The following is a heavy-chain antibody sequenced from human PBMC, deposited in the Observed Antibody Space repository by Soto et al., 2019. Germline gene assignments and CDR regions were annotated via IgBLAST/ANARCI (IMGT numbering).Heavy chain of an antibody. J-gene: IGHJ4*02. CDR2: ISAYNGNT. CDR1: GYTFTSYG. V-gene: IGHV1-18*01. Sequence: ASVKVSCKASGYTFTSYGISWVRQAPGQGLEWMGWISAYNGNTNYAQKLQGRVTMTTDTSTSTAYMELRSLRSDDTAVYYCARDSFRGYSYGYSDYWGQGTLVTVSS. CDR3: ARDSFRGYSYGYSDY. D-gene: IGHD5-18*01.